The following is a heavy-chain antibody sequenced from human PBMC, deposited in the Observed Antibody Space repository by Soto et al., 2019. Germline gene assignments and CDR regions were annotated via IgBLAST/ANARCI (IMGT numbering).Heavy chain of an antibody. J-gene: IGHJ3*02. CDR2: IIPIFGTA. Sequence: VASVKVSCKASGYTFTSYAISWVRQAPGQGLEWMGGIIPIFGTANYAQKFQGRVTITADESTSTAYMELSSLRSEDTAVYYCARDLSITGPTTPAFDIWGQGTMVTVSS. D-gene: IGHD1-20*01. CDR3: ARDLSITGPTTPAFDI. CDR1: GYTFTSYA. V-gene: IGHV1-69*13.